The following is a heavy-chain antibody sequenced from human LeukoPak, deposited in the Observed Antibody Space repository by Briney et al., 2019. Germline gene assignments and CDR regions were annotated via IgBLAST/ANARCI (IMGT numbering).Heavy chain of an antibody. CDR3: ARAGTDGYSHFDY. V-gene: IGHV4-4*07. CDR2: MYTSGT. CDR1: GGSISSYY. J-gene: IGHJ4*02. D-gene: IGHD3-22*01. Sequence: KPSETLSLTCTVSGGSISSYYWSWIRQPAGKGLEWIGRMYTSGTDYNPSLKSRVTMSVDTSKNQFSLKLSSVTAADTAVYYCARAGTDGYSHFDYWGQGTLVTVSS.